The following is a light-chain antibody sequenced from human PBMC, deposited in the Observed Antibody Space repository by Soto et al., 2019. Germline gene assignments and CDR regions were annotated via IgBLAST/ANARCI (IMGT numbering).Light chain of an antibody. Sequence: EMVMTQSPATLSVSPGERATLSCRASQNLSRNLAWYQQQPGQAPRLLIYGASTRATGIAARFSGSGSGTDLALTISSQHSEDFAVYYCKQYDNWPHAFGQGTNLEIK. J-gene: IGKJ2*01. CDR1: QNLSRN. V-gene: IGKV3-15*01. CDR2: GAS. CDR3: KQYDNWPHA.